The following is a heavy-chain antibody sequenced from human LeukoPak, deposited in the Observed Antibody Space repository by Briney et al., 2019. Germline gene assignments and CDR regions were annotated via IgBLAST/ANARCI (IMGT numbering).Heavy chain of an antibody. CDR2: IYYSGST. CDR3: ARGAGVPKFDP. V-gene: IGHV4-61*05. CDR1: GGSIRSSYYY. D-gene: IGHD2-2*01. Sequence: SETLSLTCTVSGGSIRSSYYYWGWIRQPPGKGLEWIGYIYYSGSTNYNPSLKSRVTISVDTSKNQFSLKLSSVTAADTAVYYCARGAGVPKFDPWGQGTLVTVSS. J-gene: IGHJ5*02.